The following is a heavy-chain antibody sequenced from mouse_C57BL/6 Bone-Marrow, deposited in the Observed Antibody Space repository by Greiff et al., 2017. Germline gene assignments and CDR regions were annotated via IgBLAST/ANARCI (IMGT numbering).Heavy chain of an antibody. CDR1: GYAFSSSW. J-gene: IGHJ2*01. CDR2: ICPGDGDT. D-gene: IGHD1-1*01. V-gene: IGHV1-82*01. CDR3: ATTITTVVAGDY. Sequence: QVQLQQSGPELVKPGASVKISCKASGYAFSSSWMNWVKQRPGKGLEWIGRICPGDGDTNYNGKFKGKATLTADKSSSTAYMQLSSLTSEDSAVYFCATTITTVVAGDYWGQGTTLTVSS.